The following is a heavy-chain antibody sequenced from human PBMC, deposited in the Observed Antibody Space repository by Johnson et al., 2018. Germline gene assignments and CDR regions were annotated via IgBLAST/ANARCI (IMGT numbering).Heavy chain of an antibody. CDR3: ATAMTTDDAFDI. Sequence: VQMQESGGGLVQPGGSLRLSCAASGFTFSSYAMTWVRQAPGKGLEWVSTISGSGGSTYYADSVKGRFTISRDNSKNTLYLQMNSLRADDTAVYYCATAMTTDDAFDIWGQGTMVTFSS. J-gene: IGHJ3*02. CDR1: GFTFSSYA. V-gene: IGHV3-23*01. D-gene: IGHD4-17*01. CDR2: ISGSGGST.